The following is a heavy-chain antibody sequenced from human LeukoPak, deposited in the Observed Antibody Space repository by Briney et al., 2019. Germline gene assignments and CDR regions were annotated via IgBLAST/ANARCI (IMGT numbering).Heavy chain of an antibody. CDR2: ISWNSGSI. CDR1: GFTFDDYA. V-gene: IGHV3-9*01. Sequence: PGGSLRLSCAASGFTFDDYAMHWLRQAPGKGLEWVSGISWNSGSIGYADSVKGRFTISRDNAKNSLYLQMNSLRAEDTALYYCAKDVGYGDYGGGAFDIWGQGTMVTVSS. J-gene: IGHJ3*02. CDR3: AKDVGYGDYGGGAFDI. D-gene: IGHD4-17*01.